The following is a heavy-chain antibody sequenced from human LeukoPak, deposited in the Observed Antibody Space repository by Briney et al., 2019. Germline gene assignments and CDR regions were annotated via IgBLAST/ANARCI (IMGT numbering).Heavy chain of an antibody. CDR2: INHSGST. Sequence: PETLSLTCAVYGGSFSGYYWSWIRQPPGKGLEWIGEINHSGSTNYNPSLKSRVTISVDTSKNQFSLKLSSVTAADTAVYYCARAPNRARWFDPWGQGTLVTVSS. D-gene: IGHD1-14*01. J-gene: IGHJ5*02. CDR1: GGSFSGYY. V-gene: IGHV4-34*01. CDR3: ARAPNRARWFDP.